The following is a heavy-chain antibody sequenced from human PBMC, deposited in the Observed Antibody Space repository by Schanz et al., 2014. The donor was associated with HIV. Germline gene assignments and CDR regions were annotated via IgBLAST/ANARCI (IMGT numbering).Heavy chain of an antibody. V-gene: IGHV1-8*01. CDR3: ARDSPRRVIVPAAPDGYNWFDP. CDR2: MNPNSEYT. J-gene: IGHJ5*02. CDR1: GYSFTSYD. D-gene: IGHD2-2*01. Sequence: QVQLVQSGAEVKKPGASVMLSCKASGYSFTSYDINWVRQATGQGLEWMGWMNPNSEYTGYARKFQGRVSMTRHTPTSTAYMELRSLRSDDTAVYYCARDSPRRVIVPAAPDGYNWFDPWGQGTLVTVSS.